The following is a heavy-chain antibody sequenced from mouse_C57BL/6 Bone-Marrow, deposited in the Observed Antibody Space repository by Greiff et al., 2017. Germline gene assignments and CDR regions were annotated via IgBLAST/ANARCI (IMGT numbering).Heavy chain of an antibody. J-gene: IGHJ1*03. V-gene: IGHV5-6*01. CDR3: ARFYYWYFDV. CDR1: GFTFSSYG. Sequence: EVKVVESGGDLVKPGGSLKLSCAASGFTFSSYGMSWVRQTPDKRLEWVATFSSGGSYTYYPDSVKGRFTISRDNAKNTLYLHMSSLKSEDTAMYYCARFYYWYFDVWGTGTTVTVSS. CDR2: FSSGGSYT.